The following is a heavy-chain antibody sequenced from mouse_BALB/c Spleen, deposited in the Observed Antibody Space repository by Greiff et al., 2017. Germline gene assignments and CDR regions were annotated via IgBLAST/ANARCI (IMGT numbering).Heavy chain of an antibody. D-gene: IGHD2-4*01. CDR2: IYPGNSDT. Sequence: VQLKQSGTVLARPGASVKMSCKASGYSFTSYWMHWVKQRPGQGLEWIGAIYPGNSDTSYNQKFKGKAKLTAVTSASTAYMELSSLTNEDSAVYYCTRSYYDLYYYAMDYWGQGTSVTVSS. V-gene: IGHV1-5*01. J-gene: IGHJ4*01. CDR1: GYSFTSYW. CDR3: TRSYYDLYYYAMDY.